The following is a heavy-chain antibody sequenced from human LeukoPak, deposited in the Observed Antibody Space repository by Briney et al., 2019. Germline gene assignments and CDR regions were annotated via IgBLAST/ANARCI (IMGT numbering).Heavy chain of an antibody. Sequence: GGSLRLSCAASGFTFSSYEMNWVRQAPGKGLEWVSYISSSGSTIYSADSVKGRFTISRDNAKNSLYLQMNSLRAEDTAVYYCARVISGFDYWGQGTLVTVSS. V-gene: IGHV3-48*03. D-gene: IGHD2-15*01. J-gene: IGHJ4*02. CDR3: ARVISGFDY. CDR2: ISSSGSTI. CDR1: GFTFSSYE.